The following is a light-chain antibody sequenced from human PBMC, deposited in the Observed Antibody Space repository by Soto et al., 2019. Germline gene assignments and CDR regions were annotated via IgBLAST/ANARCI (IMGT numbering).Light chain of an antibody. V-gene: IGKV3-20*01. CDR3: QQYGSSPPWT. CDR2: GAS. Sequence: ELVLTQSPGTLSLSPGERATLSCRASQSVSSNYLAWYQQKPGRAPRLLIYGASNRAAGIPDRFSGSGSGTDFTLTISRLEPEDFAVYYCQQYGSSPPWTFGQGTKVDIK. J-gene: IGKJ1*01. CDR1: QSVSSNY.